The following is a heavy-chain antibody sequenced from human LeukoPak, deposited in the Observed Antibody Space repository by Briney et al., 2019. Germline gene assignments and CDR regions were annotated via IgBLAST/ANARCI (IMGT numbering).Heavy chain of an antibody. CDR1: GFTFSGFA. Sequence: PGGSLRLSCAASGFTFSGFAMTWVRQAPGKGLEWVSSIGSDYKTHYSESVKGRFAISRDNSKSTLYLQMNSLKTEDTAVYYCTTQGSGYYYFDCWGQGTLVTVSS. V-gene: IGHV3-23*01. CDR3: TTQGSGYYYFDC. CDR2: SIGSDYKT. J-gene: IGHJ4*02. D-gene: IGHD3-22*01.